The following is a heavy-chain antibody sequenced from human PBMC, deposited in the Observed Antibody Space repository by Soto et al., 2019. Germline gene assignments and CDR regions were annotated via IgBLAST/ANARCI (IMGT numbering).Heavy chain of an antibody. D-gene: IGHD3-3*01. Sequence: SGPTLVNPTDPHADLHLLWVLTQHEWSGRGLDPQPPGKALEWLALIYWDDDKRYSPSLKSRLTITKDTSKNQVVLTMTNMDPVDTATYYCAHSYYDFWSGYYSWFDPWGQGTLVTVSS. CDR2: IYWDDDK. V-gene: IGHV2-5*02. J-gene: IGHJ5*02. CDR1: VLTQHEWSG. CDR3: AHSYYDFWSGYYSWFDP.